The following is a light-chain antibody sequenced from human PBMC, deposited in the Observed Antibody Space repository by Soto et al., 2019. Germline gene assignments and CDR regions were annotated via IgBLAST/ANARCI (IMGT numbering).Light chain of an antibody. Sequence: DIQMTQSPSSLSASVGDRVTITCRASQDIAKFLAWYQQKPGKVPKLLIYAASTLQSGVPSRFSGSGSGTDFSLTITGLQPEDVATYYCQQYNSYSPLTFGGGTKVEIK. V-gene: IGKV1-27*01. CDR1: QDIAKF. CDR3: QQYNSYSPLT. J-gene: IGKJ4*01. CDR2: AAS.